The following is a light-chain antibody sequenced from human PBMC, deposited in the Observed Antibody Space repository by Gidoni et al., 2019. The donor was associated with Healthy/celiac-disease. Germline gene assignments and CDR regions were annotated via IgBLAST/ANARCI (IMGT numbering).Light chain of an antibody. J-gene: IGKJ2*04. CDR3: QKYNSALPMCS. V-gene: IGKV1-27*01. CDR2: AAS. CDR1: QGISNC. Sequence: DIQMTLSPSSLSASVGDRVTITFRASQGISNCLAWYQQKPGKVPKLLIYAASTLQSEVPSRFIGSGAGTDFTLTISRLQPEDVATYYCQKYNSALPMCSFGQGTKLEIK.